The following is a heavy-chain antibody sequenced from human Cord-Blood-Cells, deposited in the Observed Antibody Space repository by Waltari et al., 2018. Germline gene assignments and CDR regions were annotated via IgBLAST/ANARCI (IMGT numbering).Heavy chain of an antibody. CDR3: ARDYCSSTSCYKYFQH. CDR1: GYTFTGYY. Sequence: QVQLVQSGAEVKKPGASVKVSCKASGYTFTGYYMHWVRQAPGQGLEWMGWLNPNSGGTNYAQNFQGRVTMTRDTSISTAYMELSGLRSDDTAVYYCARDYCSSTSCYKYFQHWGQGTLVTVSS. V-gene: IGHV1-2*02. D-gene: IGHD2-2*02. CDR2: LNPNSGGT. J-gene: IGHJ1*01.